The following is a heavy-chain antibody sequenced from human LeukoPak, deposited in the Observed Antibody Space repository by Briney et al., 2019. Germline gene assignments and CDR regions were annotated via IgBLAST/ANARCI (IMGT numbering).Heavy chain of an antibody. CDR2: MNPNSGNT. CDR1: GYTSTSYD. V-gene: IGHV1-8*01. Sequence: ASVKVSCKASGYTSTSYDINWVRQATGRGLEWMGWMNPNSGNTGYAQKFQGRVTMTRNTSISTAYMELSSLRSGDTAVYYCAGAPMITMVRGARRGWFDPWGQGTLVTVSS. D-gene: IGHD3-10*01. J-gene: IGHJ5*02. CDR3: AGAPMITMVRGARRGWFDP.